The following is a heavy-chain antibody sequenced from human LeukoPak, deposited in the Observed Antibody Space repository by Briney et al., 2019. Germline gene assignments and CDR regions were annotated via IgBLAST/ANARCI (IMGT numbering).Heavy chain of an antibody. Sequence: ASVTVSCKASGYTFTSYGISWVRQAPGQGLEWMGWISAYNGNTNYAQKLQGRVTMTTDTSTSTAYMELRSLRSDDTAVYYCARDESSRVMTTVTTYDYWGQGTLVTVSS. CDR1: GYTFTSYG. V-gene: IGHV1-18*01. CDR2: ISAYNGNT. D-gene: IGHD4-17*01. J-gene: IGHJ4*02. CDR3: ARDESSRVMTTVTTYDY.